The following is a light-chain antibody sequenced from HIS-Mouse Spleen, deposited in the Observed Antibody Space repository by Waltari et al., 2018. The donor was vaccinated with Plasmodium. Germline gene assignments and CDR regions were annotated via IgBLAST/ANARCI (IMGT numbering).Light chain of an antibody. CDR3: QQYNNWSFT. CDR1: QRVSSN. V-gene: IGKV3-15*01. CDR2: GAS. Sequence: EIVMTQSPATLSVSPGERATLSCRASQRVSSNLAWYQQKPGQAPRLLIYGASNRATGIPARFRGSGSGTEFTLTISSLQSEDFAVYYCQQYNNWSFTFGPGTKVDIK. J-gene: IGKJ3*01.